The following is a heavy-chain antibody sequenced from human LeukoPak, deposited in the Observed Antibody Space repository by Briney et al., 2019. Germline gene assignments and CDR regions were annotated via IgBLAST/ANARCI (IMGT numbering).Heavy chain of an antibody. J-gene: IGHJ4*02. CDR2: IDPKNGGT. V-gene: IGHV1-2*02. CDR1: GYTFTGYQ. CDR3: AVLSGCTSASCYRGFNY. D-gene: IGHD2-2*02. Sequence: ASVKVSCRASGYTFTGYQMHWVRQAPGQGLEWMGWIDPKNGGTNYAQEFQGRVTMTRDTSITAAYMELNTLKYDDAAVYYCAVLSGCTSASCYRGFNYWGQGTLDTVSS.